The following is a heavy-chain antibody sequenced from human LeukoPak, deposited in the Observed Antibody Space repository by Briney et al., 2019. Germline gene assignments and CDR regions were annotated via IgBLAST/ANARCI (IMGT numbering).Heavy chain of an antibody. V-gene: IGHV1-2*02. Sequence: ASVKVSCKASGDTFDGYYVHWVRQAPGQGLEWMGWINPKFGGTNYAPKLQVRASMTWDTAINTVYMELRSLTSDDTAVYYCAAEDTVTRSYDFWGQGTLVTVSS. CDR2: INPKFGGT. D-gene: IGHD4-4*01. CDR3: AAEDTVTRSYDF. J-gene: IGHJ4*02. CDR1: GDTFDGYY.